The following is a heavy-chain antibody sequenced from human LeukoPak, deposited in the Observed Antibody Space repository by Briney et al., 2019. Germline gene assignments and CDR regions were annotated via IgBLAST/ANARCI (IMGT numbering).Heavy chain of an antibody. D-gene: IGHD2-15*01. J-gene: IGHJ4*02. Sequence: GGSLRLSCAASGFTFSSYAMSWVRQAPGKGLEWVSAISGSGGSTYYADSVKGRFTISRDNSKNTLYLQMNSLRAEDTAVYYCAKDLLAAYCSGGSCRNGIVDYWGQGTLVTVSS. V-gene: IGHV3-23*01. CDR3: AKDLLAAYCSGGSCRNGIVDY. CDR2: ISGSGGST. CDR1: GFTFSSYA.